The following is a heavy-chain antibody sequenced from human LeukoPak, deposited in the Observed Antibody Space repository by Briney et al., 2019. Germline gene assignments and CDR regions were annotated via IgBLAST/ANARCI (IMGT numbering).Heavy chain of an antibody. CDR3: ATVSVVLPR. CDR1: GCTFTDYY. V-gene: IGHV1-69-2*01. J-gene: IGHJ4*02. CDR2: VDPEDGET. Sequence: ASVKVSCKVSGCTFTDYYMHWVQQAPGKGLEWMGLVDPEDGETIYAEKFQGRVTITADTSTDTAYMELGSLRSEDTAVYYCATVSVVLPRWGQGTLVTVSS. D-gene: IGHD2-15*01.